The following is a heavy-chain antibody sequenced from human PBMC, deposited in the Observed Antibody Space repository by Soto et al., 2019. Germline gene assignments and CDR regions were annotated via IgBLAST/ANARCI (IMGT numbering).Heavy chain of an antibody. V-gene: IGHV1-69*01. CDR1: GGTFSSYA. CDR2: IIPIFGTA. Sequence: QVQLVQSGAEVKKPGSSVKVSCKASGGTFSSYAISWVRQAPGQGLEWMGGIIPIFGTANYAQKFQGRVTITADESTRTAYMELSSLRSEDTAVYYCASKIAARGYYYYGMAVWGQGTTVTVSS. J-gene: IGHJ6*02. CDR3: ASKIAARGYYYYGMAV. D-gene: IGHD6-6*01.